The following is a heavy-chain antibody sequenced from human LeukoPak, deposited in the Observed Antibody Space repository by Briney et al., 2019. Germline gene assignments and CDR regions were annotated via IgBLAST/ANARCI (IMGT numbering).Heavy chain of an antibody. CDR3: ARGGGLDV. J-gene: IGHJ6*02. CDR2: INHNGNVN. CDR1: GFTFSSYW. V-gene: IGHV3-7*03. Sequence: GGSLRLSCAASGFTFSSYWMSWARQATGKGLEWVASINHNGNVNYYVDSVKGRFTISRDNAKNSLYLQMSNLRAEDTAVYFCARGGGLDVWGQGATVTVSS. D-gene: IGHD3-16*01.